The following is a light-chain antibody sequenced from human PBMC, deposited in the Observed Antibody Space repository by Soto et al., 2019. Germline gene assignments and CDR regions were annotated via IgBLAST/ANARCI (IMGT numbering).Light chain of an antibody. V-gene: IGKV1-9*01. CDR2: GAS. J-gene: IGKJ5*01. Sequence: DIQLTQSPSFLSASVGERVTITCRASQDISSSLVWYQQKPGKAPKVLIYGASTLQSGVPSRFSGSGSGTEFTLTISSLQPEDFATYYCQQLDTFPRTFGQGTRLEIK. CDR3: QQLDTFPRT. CDR1: QDISSS.